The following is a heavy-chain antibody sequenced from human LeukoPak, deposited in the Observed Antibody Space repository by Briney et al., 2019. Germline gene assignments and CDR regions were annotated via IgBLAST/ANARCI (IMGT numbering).Heavy chain of an antibody. D-gene: IGHD6-13*01. V-gene: IGHV4-59*01. CDR2: IYYSGST. CDR1: GGSISSYY. J-gene: IGHJ4*02. CDR3: ARILYSSSWYYLDY. Sequence: PSETLSLTCTVSGGSISSYYWSWIRQPPGKGLEWIGYIYYSGSTNYNPSLKSRVTISVDTSKNQFSLKLSSVTAADTAVYYCARILYSSSWYYLDYWGQGTLVTVSS.